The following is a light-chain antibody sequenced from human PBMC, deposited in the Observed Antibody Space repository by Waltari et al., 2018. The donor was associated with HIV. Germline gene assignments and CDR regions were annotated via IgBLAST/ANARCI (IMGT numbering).Light chain of an antibody. V-gene: IGKV3D-15*01. CDR2: DTS. CDR3: QQYHIRPPLT. CDR1: QSVSGD. Sequence: ILLTQSPAALSVSPGERSVLPCMASQSVSGDLAWYQFHPGQAPTLLLYDTSVRATGVPERFSGSGFATDFTLTISGLQSEDFAVYYCQQYHIRPPLTVGGGT. J-gene: IGKJ4*01.